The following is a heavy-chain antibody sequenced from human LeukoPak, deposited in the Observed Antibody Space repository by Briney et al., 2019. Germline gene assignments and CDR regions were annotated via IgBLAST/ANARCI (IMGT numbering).Heavy chain of an antibody. J-gene: IGHJ4*02. CDR2: IRHDGSIK. V-gene: IGHV3-30*02. CDR3: AKDSLADIDY. CDR1: GFIFSTYG. Sequence: GGSLRLSCAASGFIFSTYGMYWVRQAPGKRLEWVAFIRHDGSIKNYADSVKGRSTISRDNSKNTLYLQMNSLRAEDTAVYYCAKDSLADIDYWGQGTLVTVSS. D-gene: IGHD3-16*01.